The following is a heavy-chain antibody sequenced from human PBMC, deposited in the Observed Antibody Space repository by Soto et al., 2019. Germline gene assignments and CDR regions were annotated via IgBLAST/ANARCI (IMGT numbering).Heavy chain of an antibody. V-gene: IGHV3-66*01. CDR1: GLXVXXXP. CDR3: ARDGSGH. CDR2: IYTGGGT. J-gene: IGHJ4*02. Sequence: EVQLVESGGGXXXXGGSXXLSCAASGLXVXXXPMSXXXQAPGKGLEWVSVIYTGGGTHYADSVKGRFTISRDNSKNTVNLQMNSLRPEDTAVYYCARDGSGHWGQGTLVTVSS.